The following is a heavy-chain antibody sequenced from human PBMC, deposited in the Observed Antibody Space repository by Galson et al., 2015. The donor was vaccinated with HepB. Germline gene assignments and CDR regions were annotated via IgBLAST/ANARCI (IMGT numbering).Heavy chain of an antibody. CDR2: IRYDGSNK. CDR1: GFTFSSYG. CDR3: ESRGYSGPNAFDI. D-gene: IGHD5-12*01. V-gene: IGHV3-30*02. Sequence: SLRLSCAASGFTFSSYGMHWVRQAPGKGLEWVAFIRYDGSNKYYADSVKGRFTISRDNSKNTLYLQMNSLRAEDTAVYYCESRGYSGPNAFDIWGQGTMVTVSS. J-gene: IGHJ3*02.